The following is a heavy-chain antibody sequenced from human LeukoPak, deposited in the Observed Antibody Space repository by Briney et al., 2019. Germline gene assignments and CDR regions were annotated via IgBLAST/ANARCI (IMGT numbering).Heavy chain of an antibody. D-gene: IGHD3-10*01. CDR1: GFTFSSYS. V-gene: IGHV3-21*04. CDR2: ITSSSSYI. J-gene: IGHJ5*02. CDR3: AKDPYGSPYNWFDP. Sequence: GGSLRLSCAASGFTFSSYSMNWVRQAPGKGLEWVSSITSSSSYIYYADSVKGRFTISRDNSKNTLYLQMNSLRAEDTAVYYCAKDPYGSPYNWFDPWGQGTLVTVSS.